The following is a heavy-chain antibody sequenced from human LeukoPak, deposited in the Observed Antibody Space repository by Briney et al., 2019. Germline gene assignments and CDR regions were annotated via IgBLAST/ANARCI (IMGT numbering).Heavy chain of an antibody. CDR2: ISSSSSYT. D-gene: IGHD6-13*01. V-gene: IGHV3-11*03. CDR3: ARLTGYSSSWYLFDY. CDR1: GFTFSDYY. Sequence: GGSLRLSCAASGFTFSDYYMSWIRQAPGKGLEWVSYISSSSSYTNYADSVKGRFTISGDDAKNSLYLQMNSLRAEDTAVYYCARLTGYSSSWYLFDYWGQGTLVTVSS. J-gene: IGHJ4*02.